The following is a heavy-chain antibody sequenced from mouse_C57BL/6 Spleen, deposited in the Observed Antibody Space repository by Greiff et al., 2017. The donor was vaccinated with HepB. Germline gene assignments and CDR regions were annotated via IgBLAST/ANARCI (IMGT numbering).Heavy chain of an antibody. J-gene: IGHJ2*01. CDR3: ARRGAQASDY. Sequence: VQLQQPGAELVRPGSSVKLSCKASGYTFTSYWMDWVKQRPGQGLEWIGNIYPSDSETHYNQKFKDKATLTVDKSSSTAYMQLSSLTSEDSAVYYCARRGAQASDYWGQGTTLTVSS. V-gene: IGHV1-61*01. CDR1: GYTFTSYW. D-gene: IGHD3-2*02. CDR2: IYPSDSET.